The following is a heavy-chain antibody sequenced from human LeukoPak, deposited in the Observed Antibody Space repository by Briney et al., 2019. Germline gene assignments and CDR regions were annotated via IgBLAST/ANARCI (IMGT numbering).Heavy chain of an antibody. V-gene: IGHV3-7*03. D-gene: IGHD6-19*01. CDR1: GFTFSSYW. J-gene: IGHJ5*02. Sequence: PGGSLRLSCAASGFTFSSYWMSWVRQAPGKGLEWVANVKQDGSEKYYVDSVKGRFTISRDNAKNPLYLQMNSLRAEDTAVYYCARWAVAGIAGWFDPWGQGTLVTVSS. CDR2: VKQDGSEK. CDR3: ARWAVAGIAGWFDP.